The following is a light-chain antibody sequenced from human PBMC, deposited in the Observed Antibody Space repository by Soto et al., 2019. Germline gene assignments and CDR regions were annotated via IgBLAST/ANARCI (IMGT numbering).Light chain of an antibody. CDR2: DVS. Sequence: QSVLTQPASVSGSPGQSITISCTGTISDVGGYDYVSWYQQHPGKAPKLMIYDVSNRPSGVSNRFSGSKSGNTASLTISGLQPDDEADYYCSSYTPSSTYVFGTGTKATAL. CDR1: ISDVGGYDY. CDR3: SSYTPSSTYV. J-gene: IGLJ1*01. V-gene: IGLV2-14*01.